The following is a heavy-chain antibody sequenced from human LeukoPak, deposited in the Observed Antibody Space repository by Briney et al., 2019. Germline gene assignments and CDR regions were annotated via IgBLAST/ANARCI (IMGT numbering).Heavy chain of an antibody. CDR1: GFTFSNAW. CDR2: IKSKTDGRTT. V-gene: IGHV3-15*01. CDR3: TTVGEYGDFDY. J-gene: IGHJ4*02. Sequence: GSLSLSCAASGFTFSNAWMSGVRHAPGKGLEWVGSIKSKTDGRTTDYAAPVKGRFTISRDDSKNTLYLQMNSLKTEDTAVYYCTTVGEYGDFDYWGQGTLVTVSS. D-gene: IGHD3-10*01.